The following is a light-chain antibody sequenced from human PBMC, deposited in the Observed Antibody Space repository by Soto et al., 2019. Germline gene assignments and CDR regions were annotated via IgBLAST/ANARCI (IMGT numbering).Light chain of an antibody. CDR3: FSFTSHSSPYV. Sequence: QSALTQPASVSGSPGQSITISCTGTISDVGGHGYVSWYQQHPGKAPKLMIYEVTYRPSGVSDRFSGSKSGNTASLTISGLQAEDEDDYYCFSFTSHSSPYVFGTGTKVTVL. CDR1: ISDVGGHGY. V-gene: IGLV2-14*01. CDR2: EVT. J-gene: IGLJ1*01.